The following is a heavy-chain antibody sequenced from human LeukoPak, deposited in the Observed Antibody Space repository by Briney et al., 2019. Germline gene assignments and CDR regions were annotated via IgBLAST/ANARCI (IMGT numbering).Heavy chain of an antibody. CDR1: GFTVSSNY. CDR2: ISTVNYI. D-gene: IGHD3-22*01. CDR3: ARIDSTGYLDAFDL. Sequence: GWSLRLSCAASGFTVSSNYMSWVRQAPGKGLEWVSSISTVNYILYGDSVKGRFTISRDNAKNSLYLQMSSLRAEDTAVYYCARIDSTGYLDAFDLWGQGTMVTVSS. V-gene: IGHV3-69-1*01. J-gene: IGHJ3*01.